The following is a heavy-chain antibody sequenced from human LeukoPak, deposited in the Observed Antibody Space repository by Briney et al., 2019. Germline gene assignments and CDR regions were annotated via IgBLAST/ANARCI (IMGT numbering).Heavy chain of an antibody. CDR3: AKGSYYDSSGSFYFDS. D-gene: IGHD3-22*01. CDR1: GFTFSSYA. CDR2: ISGSGDNT. J-gene: IGHJ4*02. V-gene: IGHV3-23*01. Sequence: GGSLRLSCAASGFTFSSYAMSWVRQAPGKGLEWVSGISGSGDNTYYADSVKGRFTISRDDSKNTLYVQVNSLGTEDTAAYYCAKGSYYDSSGSFYFDSWGEGTLVTVSS.